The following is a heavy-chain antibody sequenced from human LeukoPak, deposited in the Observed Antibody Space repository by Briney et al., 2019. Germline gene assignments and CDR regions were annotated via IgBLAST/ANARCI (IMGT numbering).Heavy chain of an antibody. CDR2: IIPIFGTA. CDR3: ARVKDKQLVRSSWFDP. V-gene: IGHV1-69*05. Sequence: SVKVSCKASGGTFSSYAISWVRQAPGQGLEWMGGIIPIFGTANYAQKFQGRVTITTDESTSTAYMELSSLRSEDTAVYYCARVKDKQLVRSSWFDPWGQGTLVTVSS. D-gene: IGHD6-6*01. CDR1: GGTFSSYA. J-gene: IGHJ5*02.